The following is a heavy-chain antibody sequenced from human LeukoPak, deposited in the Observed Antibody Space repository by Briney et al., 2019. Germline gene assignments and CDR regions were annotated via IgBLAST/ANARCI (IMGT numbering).Heavy chain of an antibody. J-gene: IGHJ6*03. CDR3: ARGGRSSSWYQTYYYYYMDV. V-gene: IGHV4-59*01. CDR2: IYYSGST. D-gene: IGHD6-13*01. CDR1: GGSISSYY. Sequence: SETLSLTCTVSGGSISSYYWSWIRQPPGKGLEWIGYIYYSGSTNYSPSLKSRVTISVDTSKNQFSLKLSSVTAADTAVYYCARGGRSSSWYQTYYYYYMDVWGKGTTVTVSS.